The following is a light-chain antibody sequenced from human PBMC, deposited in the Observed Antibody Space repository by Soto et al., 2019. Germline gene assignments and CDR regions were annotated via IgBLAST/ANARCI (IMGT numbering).Light chain of an antibody. CDR3: QQLNSYPRT. J-gene: IGKJ1*01. Sequence: AAQLTQSPSSLSASVGDRVTMSCRASQGIGNALAWYQQKPGKAPKVLIYDASSLESGVPSRFSGSGSGTEFTLTISSLQPEDFATYYCQQLNSYPRTFGQGTKVDIK. CDR2: DAS. CDR1: QGIGNA. V-gene: IGKV1-13*02.